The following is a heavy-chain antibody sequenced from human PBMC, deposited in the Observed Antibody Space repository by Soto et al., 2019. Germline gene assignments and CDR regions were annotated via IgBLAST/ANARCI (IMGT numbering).Heavy chain of an antibody. CDR1: GGSISSGGYY. CDR3: ARDRRDPGSPNNWFDP. CDR2: IYYSGST. Sequence: SETLSLTCTVSGGSISSGGYYWSWVRQHPGKGLEWIGYIYYSGSTYYNPSLKSRVTISVDTSKNQFSLKLSSVTAADTAVYNCARDRRDPGSPNNWFDPWGQGTLVTVSS. V-gene: IGHV4-31*03. D-gene: IGHD1-1*01. J-gene: IGHJ5*02.